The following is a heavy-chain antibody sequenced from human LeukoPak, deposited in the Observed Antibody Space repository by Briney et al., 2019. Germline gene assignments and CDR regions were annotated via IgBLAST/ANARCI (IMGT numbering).Heavy chain of an antibody. V-gene: IGHV3-73*01. J-gene: IGHJ4*02. Sequence: PGGSLKLSCAASGFTFSGSAMHWVRQASGKGLEWVGRIRSRANSYATAYAASVKGRFTISRDDSKNTAYLQMSSLKTEDTGVYYCTSPRIHCSGGSCYDYWGQGTLVTVSS. CDR1: GFTFSGSA. CDR3: TSPRIHCSGGSCYDY. CDR2: IRSRANSYAT. D-gene: IGHD2-15*01.